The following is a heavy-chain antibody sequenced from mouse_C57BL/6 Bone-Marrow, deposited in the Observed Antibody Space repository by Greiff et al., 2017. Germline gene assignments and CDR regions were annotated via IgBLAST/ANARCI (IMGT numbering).Heavy chain of an antibody. CDR2: ISSGGDYI. D-gene: IGHD2-10*01. V-gene: IGHV5-9-1*02. Sequence: EVKLVESGEGLVKPGGSLKLSCAASGFTFSSYAMSWVRQTPEKRLEWVAYISSGGDYIYYADTVKGRFTISRDNARNTLYLQMSSLKSEDTAMYYCTSVLHYYSMDYWAQGTSVTVSS. CDR3: TSVLHYYSMDY. CDR1: GFTFSSYA. J-gene: IGHJ4*01.